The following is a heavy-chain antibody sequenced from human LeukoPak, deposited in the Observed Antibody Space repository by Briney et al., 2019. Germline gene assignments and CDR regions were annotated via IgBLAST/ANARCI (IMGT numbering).Heavy chain of an antibody. J-gene: IGHJ6*02. D-gene: IGHD3-10*01. CDR3: ARPKMTYYYGSGSPYGMDV. V-gene: IGHV3-21*01. Sequence: GGSRRLSCAASGFTFSSYSMNWVRQAPGKGVEWDSSISSSSSYIYYADSVKGRFTISRDNAKNSLYLQMNSLRAEDTAVYYCARPKMTYYYGSGSPYGMDVWGQGTTVTVSS. CDR1: GFTFSSYS. CDR2: ISSSSSYI.